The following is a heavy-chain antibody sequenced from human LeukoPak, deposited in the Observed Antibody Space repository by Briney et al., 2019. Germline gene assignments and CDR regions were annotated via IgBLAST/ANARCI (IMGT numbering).Heavy chain of an antibody. J-gene: IGHJ5*02. Sequence: GGSLRLSCAASGFTFSSYGMHWVRQAPGKGLEWVGRIKSKTDGGTTDYAAPVKGRFTISRDDSKNTLYLQMNSLKTEDTAVYYCTTESVTMVRGVLPWGQGTLVTVSS. D-gene: IGHD3-10*01. CDR2: IKSKTDGGTT. CDR3: TTESVTMVRGVLP. V-gene: IGHV3-15*01. CDR1: GFTFSSYG.